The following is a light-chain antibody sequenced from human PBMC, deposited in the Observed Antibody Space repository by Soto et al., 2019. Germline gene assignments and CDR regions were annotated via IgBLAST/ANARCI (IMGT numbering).Light chain of an antibody. Sequence: DIQMTQSPSSLSASVEDRVIITCRASQSISNHLNWYQQKPGKAPKLLIFAASSLQSGVPSRFSGSRSGPDFTLTISSLQPEDFATYYCQQLNSYPLSFGGGTKVEIE. CDR1: QSISNH. CDR2: AAS. J-gene: IGKJ4*01. CDR3: QQLNSYPLS. V-gene: IGKV1-39*01.